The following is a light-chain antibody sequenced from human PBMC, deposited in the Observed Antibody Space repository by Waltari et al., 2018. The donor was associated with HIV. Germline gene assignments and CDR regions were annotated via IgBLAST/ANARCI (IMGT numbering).Light chain of an antibody. CDR1: QNIYSF. Sequence: DIQMTQSPSSLSASVVDRVTITCRASQNIYSFLNWYHEHPGKAPKPLIYAASRLHSGVPSMVSGIGSGTDVTLTISNLQPEDCATYYGLQTDTTPLTFGPGTKVDI. J-gene: IGKJ3*01. V-gene: IGKV1-39*01. CDR3: LQTDTTPLT. CDR2: AAS.